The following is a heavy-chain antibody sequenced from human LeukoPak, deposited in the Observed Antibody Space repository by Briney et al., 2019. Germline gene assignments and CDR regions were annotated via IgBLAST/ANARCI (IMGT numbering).Heavy chain of an antibody. D-gene: IGHD5-18*01. J-gene: IGHJ6*03. Sequence: SVKVSCKASGGTFSSYAISWVRQAPGQGLEWMGGIIPIFGTANYAQKFQGRVTITTDVSTSTAYMELSSLRSEDTAVYYCARCGYSYGYWYYYYMDVWGKGTTVTVSS. V-gene: IGHV1-69*05. CDR2: IIPIFGTA. CDR1: GGTFSSYA. CDR3: ARCGYSYGYWYYYYMDV.